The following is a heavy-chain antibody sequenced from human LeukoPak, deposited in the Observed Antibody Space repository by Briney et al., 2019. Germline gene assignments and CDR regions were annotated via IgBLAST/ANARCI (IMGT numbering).Heavy chain of an antibody. D-gene: IGHD6-13*01. CDR1: GGSFSGYY. J-gene: IGHJ1*01. Sequence: SETLSLTCAVYGGSFSGYYWSWIRQPPGKGLEWIGEINHSGSTNYNPSLKSRVTISVDTSKNQFSLKLSSVTAADTAVYYCARGPRRIAAAGTVRLRYFQHWGQGTLVTVSS. CDR3: ARGPRRIAAAGTVRLRYFQH. CDR2: INHSGST. V-gene: IGHV4-34*01.